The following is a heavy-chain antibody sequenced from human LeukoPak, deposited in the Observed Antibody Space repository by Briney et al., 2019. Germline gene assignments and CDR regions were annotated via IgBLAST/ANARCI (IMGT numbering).Heavy chain of an antibody. J-gene: IGHJ6*03. CDR1: GYTFTGYY. V-gene: IGHV1-18*04. CDR2: ISAYNGHT. CDR3: ARVYSSGIYMDV. D-gene: IGHD3-10*01. Sequence: ASVKVSCKASGYTFTGYYMHWVRQAPGQGLDWMGWISAYNGHTKYPQKLQGRVTMTTDTSTSTAYMELRSLRSDDTAVYYCARVYSSGIYMDVWDKGTTVTVSS.